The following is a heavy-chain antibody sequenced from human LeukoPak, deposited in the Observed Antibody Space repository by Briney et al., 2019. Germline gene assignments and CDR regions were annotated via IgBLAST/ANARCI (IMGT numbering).Heavy chain of an antibody. CDR1: GFTFSSYA. J-gene: IGHJ5*02. CDR2: ISGSGGST. D-gene: IGHD4-11*01. Sequence: GGSLRLSCAASGFTFSSYAMSWVRQAPGKGLEWVSAISGSGGSTYYADSVKGRFTISRDNSKNTLHLQMNSLRAEDTAVYYCAKDWARKTTGNWFDPWGQGTLVTVSS. V-gene: IGHV3-23*01. CDR3: AKDWARKTTGNWFDP.